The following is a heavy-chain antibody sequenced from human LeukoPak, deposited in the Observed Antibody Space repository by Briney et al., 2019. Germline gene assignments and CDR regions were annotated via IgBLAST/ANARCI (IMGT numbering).Heavy chain of an antibody. CDR1: RFTFSSYG. CDR2: IWYDGSNK. V-gene: IGHV3-33*01. CDR3: ARDYGYCSSTSCYFPDY. D-gene: IGHD2-2*01. J-gene: IGHJ4*02. Sequence: GRSLRLSCAASRFTFSSYGMHWVRQAPGKGLEWVAVIWYDGSNKYYADSVKGRFTISRDNSKNTLYLQMNSLRAEDTAVYYCARDYGYCSSTSCYFPDYWGQGTLVTVSS.